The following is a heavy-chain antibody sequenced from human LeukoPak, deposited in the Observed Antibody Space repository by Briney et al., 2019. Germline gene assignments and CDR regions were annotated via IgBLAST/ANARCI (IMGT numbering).Heavy chain of an antibody. CDR1: GFTFNNYG. Sequence: GKSLRLSCAASGFTFNNYGMHWVRQAPGKGLEWVAVISYDGRNIHYPDSVKGRFTISRDISTDTLWLQMDSLRTEDTAVYYCAKGPLRGTAAAIDYWGQGTLVNVSS. CDR2: ISYDGRNI. J-gene: IGHJ4*02. D-gene: IGHD2-2*01. CDR3: AKGPLRGTAAAIDY. V-gene: IGHV3-30*18.